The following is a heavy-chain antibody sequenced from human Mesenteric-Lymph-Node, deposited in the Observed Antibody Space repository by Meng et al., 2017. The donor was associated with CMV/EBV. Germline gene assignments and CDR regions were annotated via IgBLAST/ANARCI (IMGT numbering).Heavy chain of an antibody. Sequence: GEFLKISCAGSGFRFDSYDMSWVRQAPGKGLEWVSRVTASGGSTHYIDSVKGRFTITRDNSKNTLYLQMNSLRVEDTAVYYCAKRGAWNYADYWGQGTLVTVSS. J-gene: IGHJ4*02. V-gene: IGHV3-23*01. D-gene: IGHD1-7*01. CDR2: VTASGGST. CDR1: GFRFDSYD. CDR3: AKRGAWNYADY.